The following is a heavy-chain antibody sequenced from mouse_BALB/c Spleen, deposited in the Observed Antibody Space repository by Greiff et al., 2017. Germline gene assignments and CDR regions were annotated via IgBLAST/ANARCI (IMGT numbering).Heavy chain of an antibody. CDR2: ISDGGSYT. CDR3: ANHYGSRYFDV. V-gene: IGHV5-4*02. J-gene: IGHJ1*01. D-gene: IGHD1-1*01. Sequence: EVKLMESGGGLVKPGGSLKLSCAASGFTFSDYYMYWVRQTPEKRLEWVATISDGGSYTYYPDSVKGRFTISRDNAKNNLYLQMSSLKSEDTAMYYCANHYGSRYFDVWGAGTTVTVSS. CDR1: GFTFSDYY.